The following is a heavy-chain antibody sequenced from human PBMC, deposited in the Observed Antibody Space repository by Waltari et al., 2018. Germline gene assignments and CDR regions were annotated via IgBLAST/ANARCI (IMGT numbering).Heavy chain of an antibody. CDR2: ISYDGYYK. V-gene: IGHV3-30*18. D-gene: IGHD3-3*01. Sequence: QVQLAESGGGVVQPGRSLRLSCAASGFIFGSYGMNWVRQAPGKGLEWVVGISYDGYYKNYADSLQGRVTISRDNSQNTLYLQLNSLRPDDTAVYYCAKVFLEWQTDNWIDTWGQGTLVTVSS. CDR1: GFIFGSYG. CDR3: AKVFLEWQTDNWIDT. J-gene: IGHJ5*02.